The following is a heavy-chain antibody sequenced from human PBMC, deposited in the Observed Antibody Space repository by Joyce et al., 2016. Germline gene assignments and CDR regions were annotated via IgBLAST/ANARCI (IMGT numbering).Heavy chain of an antibody. Sequence: QVTLKESGPTLVKPTQTLTLTCTFSGFSLSTSGVGVGWIRQPPGKALEWLALIYWDDDKRYSSSLKRRRTITKDTSKNQVVLTKTNMDPVDTATYYCAHAPATDRYYGMDVWGQGATVTVSS. V-gene: IGHV2-5*02. J-gene: IGHJ6*02. CDR1: GFSLSTSGVG. D-gene: IGHD6-25*01. CDR2: IYWDDDK. CDR3: AHAPATDRYYGMDV.